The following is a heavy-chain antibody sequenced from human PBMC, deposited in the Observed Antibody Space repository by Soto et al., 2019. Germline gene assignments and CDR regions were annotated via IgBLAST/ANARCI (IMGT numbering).Heavy chain of an antibody. Sequence: ETLSLTCTVSGGSISSSSYYWGWIRQPPGKGLEWIGSIYYSGSTYYNPSLKSRVTISVDTSKNQFSLKLSSVTAADTAVYYCSRHLRIFGVVMINWFDPWGQGTLVTVSS. J-gene: IGHJ5*02. CDR1: GGSISSSSYY. CDR2: IYYSGST. CDR3: SRHLRIFGVVMINWFDP. V-gene: IGHV4-39*01. D-gene: IGHD3-3*01.